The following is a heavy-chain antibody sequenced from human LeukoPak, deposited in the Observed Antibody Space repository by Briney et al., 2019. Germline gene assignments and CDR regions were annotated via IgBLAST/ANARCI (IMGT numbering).Heavy chain of an antibody. CDR3: ARAGLYYDIYYYYMDV. CDR1: GYTFTGYY. J-gene: IGHJ6*03. V-gene: IGHV1-2*02. Sequence: GASVKVSCKASGYTFTGYYMHWVRQAPGQGLEWMGWINPNSGGTNYAQKFQGRVTMTRNTSISTAYMELSSLRSEDTAVYYCARAGLYYDIYYYYMDVWGKGTTVTISS. D-gene: IGHD3-9*01. CDR2: INPNSGGT.